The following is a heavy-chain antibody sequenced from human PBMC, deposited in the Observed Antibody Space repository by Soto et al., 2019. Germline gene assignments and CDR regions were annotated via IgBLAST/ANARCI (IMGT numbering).Heavy chain of an antibody. D-gene: IGHD2-15*01. CDR1: GFTFSSYS. J-gene: IGHJ4*02. V-gene: IGHV3-21*01. CDR2: ISSSSSYI. CDR3: ARDLGAYGYCSGGSCRNFDY. Sequence: AGGSLRLSCAASGFTFSSYSMNWVRQAPGKGLEWVSSISSSSSYIYYADSVKGRFTISRDNAKNSLYLQMNSLRAEDTAVYYCARDLGAYGYCSGGSCRNFDYWGQGTLVTVSS.